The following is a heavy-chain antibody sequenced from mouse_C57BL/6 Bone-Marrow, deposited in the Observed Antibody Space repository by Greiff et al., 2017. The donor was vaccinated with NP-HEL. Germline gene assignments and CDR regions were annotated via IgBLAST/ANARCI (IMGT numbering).Heavy chain of an antibody. CDR1: GYTFTSYG. CDR3: ARGGYYYGSLAY. CDR2: IYPRSGNT. V-gene: IGHV1-81*01. D-gene: IGHD1-1*01. Sequence: QVQLQQSGAELARPGASVKLSCKASGYTFTSYGISWVKQRTGQGLEWIGEIYPRSGNTYYNEKFKGKATLTADKSSSTAYMELRSLTSEDSAVYFCARGGYYYGSLAYWGQGTLVTVSA. J-gene: IGHJ3*01.